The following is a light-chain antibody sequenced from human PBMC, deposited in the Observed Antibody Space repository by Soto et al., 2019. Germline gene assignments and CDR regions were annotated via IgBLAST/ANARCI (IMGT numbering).Light chain of an antibody. CDR2: DVS. Sequence: QSALTKPASVSGSPGQSITISCTGTSSDIGAYNSVSWYQQHPGKAPQLVIYDVSYRPSGISSRFSGSKSGNATSLTISGLQAEDEDDYYCSSYAASGARVFGGGTKLTVL. CDR3: SSYAASGARV. J-gene: IGLJ2*01. CDR1: SSDIGAYNS. V-gene: IGLV2-14*03.